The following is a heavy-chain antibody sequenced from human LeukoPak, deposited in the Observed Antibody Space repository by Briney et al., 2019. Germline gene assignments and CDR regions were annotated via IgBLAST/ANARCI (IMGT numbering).Heavy chain of an antibody. CDR2: IYYSGST. CDR3: ARERRGYSGYDSYFDF. D-gene: IGHD5-12*01. V-gene: IGHV4-39*07. J-gene: IGHJ4*02. CDR1: GGSISSSSYY. Sequence: SETLSLTCTVSGGSISSSSYYWGWIRQPPGEGLEWIGSIYYSGSTYYNPSLKSRVTISVDTSKNQFSLKLSSVTAADTAVYYCARERRGYSGYDSYFDFWGRGTLVTVSS.